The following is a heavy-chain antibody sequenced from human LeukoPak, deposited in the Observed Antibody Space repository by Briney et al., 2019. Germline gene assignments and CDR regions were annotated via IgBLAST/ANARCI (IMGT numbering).Heavy chain of an antibody. D-gene: IGHD6-13*01. Sequence: GASVKVSCKASGYTFTSYGISWVRQAPGQGLEWMGWISAYNGNTNYAQKLQGRVTMTTDTSTSTAYMELRSLRSDDTAVYYCARWYSSSWYGGNFDYWGQGTLVTVSS. CDR2: ISAYNGNT. CDR1: GYTFTSYG. CDR3: ARWYSSSWYGGNFDY. J-gene: IGHJ4*02. V-gene: IGHV1-18*01.